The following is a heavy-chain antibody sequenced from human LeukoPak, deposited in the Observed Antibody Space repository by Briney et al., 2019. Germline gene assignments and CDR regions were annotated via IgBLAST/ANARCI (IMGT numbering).Heavy chain of an antibody. CDR3: ARGESSSSPLYYYYYYMDV. CDR2: IYTSGST. V-gene: IGHV4-61*02. J-gene: IGHJ6*03. Sequence: PSETLSLTCTVSGGSISSGSYYWSWIRQPTGKGLEWIGRIYTSGSTNYNPSPKSRVTISVDTSKNQFSLKLSSVTAADTAVYYCARGESSSSPLYYYYYYMDVWGKGTTVTVSS. D-gene: IGHD6-6*01. CDR1: GGSISSGSYY.